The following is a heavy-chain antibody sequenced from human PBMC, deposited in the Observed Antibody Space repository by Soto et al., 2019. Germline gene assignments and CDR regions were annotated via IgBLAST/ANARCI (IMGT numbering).Heavy chain of an antibody. CDR2: IYPGDSDT. J-gene: IGHJ3*02. CDR1: GYSFTSYW. Sequence: GESLKISCKGSGYSFTSYWIGWVRQMPGKGLEWMGIIYPGDSDTRYSPSFQGQVTISADKSISTAYLQWSSLKASDTAMYYCATQSPTITMIVVVPDAFDIWGQGTMVTVSS. V-gene: IGHV5-51*01. CDR3: ATQSPTITMIVVVPDAFDI. D-gene: IGHD3-22*01.